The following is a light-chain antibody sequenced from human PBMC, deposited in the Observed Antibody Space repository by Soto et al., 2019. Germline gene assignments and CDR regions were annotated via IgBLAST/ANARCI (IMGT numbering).Light chain of an antibody. J-gene: IGKJ1*01. CDR3: QQYNNWPRT. Sequence: EIVLTQSPGTLSLSPGERATLSCRASQSVSTDLAWYQQKPGQAPRLLIYGASTRATDIPTRFSGSGSGTDFTLTISSLQSEDFAVYYCQQYNNWPRTFGQGTKVDNK. V-gene: IGKV3-15*01. CDR2: GAS. CDR1: QSVSTD.